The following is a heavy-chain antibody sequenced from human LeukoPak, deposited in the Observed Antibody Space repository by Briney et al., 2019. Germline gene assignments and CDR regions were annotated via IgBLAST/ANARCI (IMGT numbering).Heavy chain of an antibody. Sequence: PGGPLRLSCAGSGFTFSTSAMNWVRQAPGKGLEWVSSIDYDGSHIYYSASVKGRFTISRDNFQRTVYLQMNSLRAEDTAVYYCAKDAQRGFDYSNSLDKWGQGTLVTVSS. V-gene: IGHV3-21*01. CDR3: AKDAQRGFDYSNSLDK. J-gene: IGHJ4*02. CDR2: IDYDGSHI. D-gene: IGHD4-11*01. CDR1: GFTFSTSA.